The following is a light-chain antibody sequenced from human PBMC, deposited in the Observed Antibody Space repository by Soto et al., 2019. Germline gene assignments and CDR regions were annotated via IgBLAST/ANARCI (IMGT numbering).Light chain of an antibody. J-gene: IGKJ1*01. CDR2: GAS. V-gene: IGKV1-39*01. CDR3: QQSYRTPLT. CDR1: QWISSY. Sequence: DLQMTQSPSSLSASVGDRVTITSWARQWISSYLNWFQQKPGKAPKLLIYGASSLHSRVTSRFNGGNSRIEFTLTISSQQPEDFATYYSQQSYRTPLTFGQGPNADNK.